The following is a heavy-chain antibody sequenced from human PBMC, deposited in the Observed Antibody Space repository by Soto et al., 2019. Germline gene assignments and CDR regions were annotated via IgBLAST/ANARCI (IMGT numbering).Heavy chain of an antibody. D-gene: IGHD3-16*02. CDR2: ISAYNGNT. CDR1: CYTFTSYG. V-gene: IGHV1-18*04. Sequence: ASVNVSCKASCYTFTSYGISWVRQAPLQVLEGRGWISAYNGNTNYAQKLQGRVTMTTDTSTSTAYMELRSLRSDDTAVYYCARGIMITFGGVIVPYYYYGMDVWGQGPTVTVSS. J-gene: IGHJ6*02. CDR3: ARGIMITFGGVIVPYYYYGMDV.